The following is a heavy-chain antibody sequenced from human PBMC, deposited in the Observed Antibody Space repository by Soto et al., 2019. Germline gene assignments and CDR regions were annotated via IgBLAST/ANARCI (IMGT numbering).Heavy chain of an antibody. Sequence: ESGGGVVQPGRSLRLSCAASGFTFSSYGMHWVRQAPGKGLEWVAVISYDGSNKYYADSVKGRFTISRDNSKNTLYLQMNSLRAEDTAVYYCAKGTWIQLWLGFDYWGQGTLVTVSS. CDR2: ISYDGSNK. D-gene: IGHD5-18*01. V-gene: IGHV3-30*18. J-gene: IGHJ4*02. CDR1: GFTFSSYG. CDR3: AKGTWIQLWLGFDY.